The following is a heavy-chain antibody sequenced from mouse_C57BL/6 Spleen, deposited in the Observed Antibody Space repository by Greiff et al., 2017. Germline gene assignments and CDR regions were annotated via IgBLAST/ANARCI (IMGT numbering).Heavy chain of an antibody. Sequence: QVQLQQPGAELVRPGTSVKLSCKASGYTFTSYWMHWVKQRPGQGLEWIGVIDPSDSYTNYNQTFKGKATLTVDTSSSPAYLQISSLTTEDSAVYYGARGGYDGSSYGYFDVWGTGTTVTVSS. V-gene: IGHV1-59*01. J-gene: IGHJ1*03. D-gene: IGHD1-1*01. CDR3: ARGGYDGSSYGYFDV. CDR1: GYTFTSYW. CDR2: IDPSDSYT.